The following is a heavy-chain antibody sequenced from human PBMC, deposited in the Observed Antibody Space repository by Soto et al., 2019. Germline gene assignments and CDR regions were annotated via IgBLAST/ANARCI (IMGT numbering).Heavy chain of an antibody. Sequence: GASVKVSCKASGYSFTRNAMHWVRQAPGQRLEWMGWINAGNGNTKYSQKFQGRVTITRDTSASTAYMEMSSLRSEDTAVYYCARESHYYYAMDVWGQGTTVTVSS. CDR2: INAGNGNT. CDR3: ARESHYYYAMDV. J-gene: IGHJ6*02. V-gene: IGHV1-3*01. CDR1: GYSFTRNA.